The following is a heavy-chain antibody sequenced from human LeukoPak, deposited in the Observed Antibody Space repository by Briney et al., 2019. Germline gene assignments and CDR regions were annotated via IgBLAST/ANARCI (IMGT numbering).Heavy chain of an antibody. CDR1: GITFSSFG. CDR3: ARIKTMLPAVNAFDI. D-gene: IGHD3-10*01. CDR2: IWFDGSNE. V-gene: IGHV3-33*01. J-gene: IGHJ3*02. Sequence: GGSLRLSCVASGITFSSFGMHWVRQAPGKGLEWVAFIWFDGSNEYYTDSVKGRFTISRDNSKNTLYLQMNSLRTEDTAVYYCARIKTMLPAVNAFDIWGQGTLVTVSS.